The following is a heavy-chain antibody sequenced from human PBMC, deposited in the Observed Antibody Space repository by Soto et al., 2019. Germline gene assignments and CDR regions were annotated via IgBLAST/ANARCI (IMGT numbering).Heavy chain of an antibody. CDR2: ISYDGSNK. Sequence: GGSLRLSCAASGFTFSSYGMHWVRQAPGKGLEWVAVISYDGSNKYYADSVKGRFTISRDNSKNTLYLQMNSLRAEDTAVYYCAKDTDLLWFGGPLAATDYWGQGTLVTASS. V-gene: IGHV3-30*18. CDR1: GFTFSSYG. D-gene: IGHD3-10*01. CDR3: AKDTDLLWFGGPLAATDY. J-gene: IGHJ4*02.